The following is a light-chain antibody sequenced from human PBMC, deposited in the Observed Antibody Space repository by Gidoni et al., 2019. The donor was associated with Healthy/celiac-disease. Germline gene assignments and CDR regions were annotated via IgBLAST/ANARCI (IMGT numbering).Light chain of an antibody. Sequence: IFLTPSPHSLAVSLGERATINCKSSQSVLYSSNNKNYLAWYQQKPGQPPKLLIYWASTRESGVPDRFSGSGSGTDFTLTISSRQAEDVAVYYCQQYYSTPPVTFXXXTRLEIK. CDR2: WAS. J-gene: IGKJ5*01. CDR3: QQYYSTPPVT. V-gene: IGKV4-1*01. CDR1: QSVLYSSNNKNY.